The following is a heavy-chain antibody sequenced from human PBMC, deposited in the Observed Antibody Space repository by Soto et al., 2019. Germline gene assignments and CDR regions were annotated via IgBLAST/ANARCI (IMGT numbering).Heavy chain of an antibody. Sequence: QVQLQESGPGLVRPSETLSLTCTVSGGSFSSYYWTWIRQSPGKGLEWIGYIYYSGSTDYNPSLRGRLAISIDTSKHPFSLRLNSMTAADTAVYYCAGRDCSGTNCYYLDYYYMDVWGKGTTVTVSS. CDR3: AGRDCSGTNCYYLDYYYMDV. CDR2: IYYSGST. J-gene: IGHJ6*03. CDR1: GGSFSSYY. V-gene: IGHV4-59*08. D-gene: IGHD2-2*01.